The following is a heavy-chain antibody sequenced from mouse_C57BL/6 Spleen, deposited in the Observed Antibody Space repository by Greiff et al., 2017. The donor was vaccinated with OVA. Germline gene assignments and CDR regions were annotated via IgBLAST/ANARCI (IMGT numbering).Heavy chain of an antibody. Sequence: QVQLQQPGAELVRPGTSVKLSCKASGYTFTSYWMHWVKQRPGQGLEWIGVIDPSDSYTNYNQKFKGKATLTVDTSSSTAYMQLSSLTSEDSAVYYCARMAPYDGSSAGYAMDYWGQGTSVTVSS. J-gene: IGHJ4*01. CDR1: GYTFTSYW. V-gene: IGHV1-59*01. CDR3: ARMAPYDGSSAGYAMDY. D-gene: IGHD1-1*01. CDR2: IDPSDSYT.